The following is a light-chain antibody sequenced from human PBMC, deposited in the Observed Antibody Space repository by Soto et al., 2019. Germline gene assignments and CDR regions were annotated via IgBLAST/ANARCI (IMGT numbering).Light chain of an antibody. J-gene: IGKJ1*01. CDR1: QSISDT. CDR2: GAS. CDR3: QQRSNWPRT. Sequence: EIVMTQSPATLSVSPGGRATLSCRASQSISDTLAWYQQKPGQAPRLLIYGASNRDTGIPARFSGSGSGTDFTLTISSLEPEDFAVYYCQQRSNWPRTFGQGTKVDIK. V-gene: IGKV3-11*01.